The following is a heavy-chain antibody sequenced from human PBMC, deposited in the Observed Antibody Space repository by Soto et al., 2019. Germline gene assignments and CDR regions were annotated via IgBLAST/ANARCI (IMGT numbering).Heavy chain of an antibody. J-gene: IGHJ3*02. CDR3: DIVVRASDI. V-gene: IGHV3-23*01. CDR1: GFTFSSYA. CDR2: ISGSGGSK. D-gene: IGHD3-22*01. Sequence: PGGSLRLSCAASGFTFSSYAMSWVRQAPGKGLEWGSAISGSGGSKYYADSVKGRFTISRENSKNTLYLQMNSLRAEDTAVYYCDIVVRASDIWGPGKLVTV.